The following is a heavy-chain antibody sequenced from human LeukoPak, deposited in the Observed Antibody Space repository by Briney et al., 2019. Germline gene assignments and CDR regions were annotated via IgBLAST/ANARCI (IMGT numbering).Heavy chain of an antibody. CDR3: AKVSPLVLRFLEWLFDY. J-gene: IGHJ4*02. CDR1: GFTFSSYA. Sequence: GRSLRLSCAASGFTFSSYAMHWVRQAPGKGLEWVAVISYDGSNKYYADSVKGRFTISRDNSKNTLYLQMNSLRAEDTAVYYCAKVSPLVLRFLEWLFDYWGQGTLVTVSS. CDR2: ISYDGSNK. D-gene: IGHD3-3*01. V-gene: IGHV3-30-3*01.